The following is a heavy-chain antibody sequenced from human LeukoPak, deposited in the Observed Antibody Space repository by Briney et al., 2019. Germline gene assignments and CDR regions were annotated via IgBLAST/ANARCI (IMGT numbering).Heavy chain of an antibody. CDR2: ISSSSSYI. CDR3: ARGVDIVVVVAEETNAFDI. Sequence: GSLRLSCAASGFTFSSYTMNWVRQAPGKGLEWVSSISSSSSYIYYADSVKGRFTISRDNAKNSLYLQMNSLRAEDTAVYYCARGVDIVVVVAEETNAFDIWGQGTMVTVSS. J-gene: IGHJ3*02. D-gene: IGHD2-15*01. V-gene: IGHV3-21*01. CDR1: GFTFSSYT.